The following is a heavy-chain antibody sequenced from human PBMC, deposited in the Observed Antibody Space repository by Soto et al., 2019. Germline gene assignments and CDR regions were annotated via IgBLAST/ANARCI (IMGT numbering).Heavy chain of an antibody. D-gene: IGHD3-3*01. J-gene: IGHJ5*02. Sequence: GGSLRLSCAASGFTFSSYWMSWVRQAPGKGLEWGANKNQDGTEKNNLDPGKGGFTISRDKAKNSLYLQMNSLRAEDTAVYYCARDSCSSTRCYYDFWSGYHNWFDRWGQGTLVTVSS. V-gene: IGHV3-7*05. CDR1: GFTFSSYW. CDR2: KNQDGTEK. CDR3: ARDSCSSTRCYYDFWSGYHNWFDR.